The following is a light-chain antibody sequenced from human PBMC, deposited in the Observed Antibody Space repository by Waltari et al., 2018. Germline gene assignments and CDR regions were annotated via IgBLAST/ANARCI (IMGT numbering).Light chain of an antibody. Sequence: DIVMTQSPDSLAVSLGERATINCKYSQSVLYSSNNKNYLAWYQQKPGQPPKLLIYWASTRESGVPDRFSGSGSGTDFTLTISGLQAEDEAVYYCQQYYSTPLAFGQGTKVEIK. CDR3: QQYYSTPLA. CDR2: WAS. V-gene: IGKV4-1*01. CDR1: QSVLYSSNNKNY. J-gene: IGKJ1*01.